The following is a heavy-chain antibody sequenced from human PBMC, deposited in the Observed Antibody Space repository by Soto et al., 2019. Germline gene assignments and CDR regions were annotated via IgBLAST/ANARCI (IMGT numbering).Heavy chain of an antibody. CDR2: IYYSGST. CDR1: GGSISSYY. CDR3: LGQQLGGAAFDI. D-gene: IGHD6-13*01. V-gene: IGHV4-59*08. Sequence: PSETLSLTCTVSGGSISSYYWSWIRQPPGKGLEWIGYIYYSGSTNYNPSLKSRVTISVDTSKNQFSLKLSSVTAADTAVYYCLGQQLGGAAFDIWGQGTMVTVSS. J-gene: IGHJ3*02.